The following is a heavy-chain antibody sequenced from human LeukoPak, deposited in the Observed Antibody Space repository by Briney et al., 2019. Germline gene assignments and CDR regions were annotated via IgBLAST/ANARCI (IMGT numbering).Heavy chain of an antibody. Sequence: GASLKISCKGSGYSFPNYWIGWVRQMPGKGLEWMGIIYPGDSHTRYSPSFQDQVTISVDKSISTAYLQWSSLKASDTAMYYCARGPYAYTSSATLGSYNWFDPWGQGSLVTVSS. V-gene: IGHV5-51*01. J-gene: IGHJ5*02. D-gene: IGHD2-2*02. CDR3: ARGPYAYTSSATLGSYNWFDP. CDR2: IYPGDSHT. CDR1: GYSFPNYW.